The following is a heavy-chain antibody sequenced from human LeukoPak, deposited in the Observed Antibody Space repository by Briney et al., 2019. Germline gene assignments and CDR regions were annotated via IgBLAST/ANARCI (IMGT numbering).Heavy chain of an antibody. V-gene: IGHV3-11*01. Sequence: GGSLRLSCAASGLTFSDYYMSWIRQAPGKGLEWVSYISSSGSTIYYADSVKGRFTISRDNAKNSLYLQMNSLRAEDTAVYYCASTYGSGSSQFDYWGQGTLVTVSS. CDR3: ASTYGSGSSQFDY. D-gene: IGHD3-10*01. CDR2: ISSSGSTI. CDR1: GLTFSDYY. J-gene: IGHJ4*02.